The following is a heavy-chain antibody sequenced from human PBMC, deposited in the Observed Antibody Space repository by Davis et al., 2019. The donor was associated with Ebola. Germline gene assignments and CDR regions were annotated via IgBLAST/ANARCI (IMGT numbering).Heavy chain of an antibody. J-gene: IGHJ4*02. CDR3: ARHCRYYYDSSGYYSTYYFDY. V-gene: IGHV4-39*01. CDR1: GGSISSSSYY. Sequence: MPLETLSLTCTVSGGSISSSSYYWGWIRQPPGKGLEWIGSIYYSGSTYYNPSLKSRVTISVDTSKNQFSLKLSPVTAADTAVYYCARHCRYYYDSSGYYSTYYFDYWGQGTLVTVSS. CDR2: IYYSGST. D-gene: IGHD3-22*01.